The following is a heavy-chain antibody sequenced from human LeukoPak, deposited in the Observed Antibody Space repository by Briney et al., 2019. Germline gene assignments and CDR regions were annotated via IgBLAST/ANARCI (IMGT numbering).Heavy chain of an antibody. D-gene: IGHD1-26*01. J-gene: IGHJ4*02. CDR1: GFTFSSYG. Sequence: PGGSPRLSCAASGFTFSSYGMYWVRQAPGKGLEWVAYIRYDATNKSYVDSVKGRFTISRDNSKNTLYLQMNSLRAEDTALYYCAKPLGGNYPQPFDYWGQGTLVTVSS. V-gene: IGHV3-30*02. CDR2: IRYDATNK. CDR3: AKPLGGNYPQPFDY.